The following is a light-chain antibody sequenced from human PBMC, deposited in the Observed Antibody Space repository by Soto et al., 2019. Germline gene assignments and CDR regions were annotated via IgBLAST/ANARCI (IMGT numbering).Light chain of an antibody. CDR2: EVN. CDR3: TSYTGTTTPVI. CDR1: SSDVGTYSY. V-gene: IGLV2-14*01. Sequence: QSALTQPASVSGSPGQSITISCTGTSSDVGTYSYVSWYQQHPGKVPKLMIYEVNNRPSGVSNRFSGSKSGNTASLTISGLQPEDEADYYCTSYTGTTTPVIFGGGTKLTVL. J-gene: IGLJ2*01.